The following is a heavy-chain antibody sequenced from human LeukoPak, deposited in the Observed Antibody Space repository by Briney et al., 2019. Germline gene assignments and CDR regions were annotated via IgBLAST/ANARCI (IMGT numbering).Heavy chain of an antibody. CDR1: GYSFISHW. V-gene: IGHV5-51*01. CDR3: ARSLYSSLGVWFDP. CDR2: IYPGDSDT. Sequence: GESLKISCKGSGYSFISHWIGWVRQMPGKGLEWMGIIYPGDSDTSYSPSFQGQVTISADKSISTAYLQWSSLKASDIAMYYCARSLYSSLGVWFDPWGQGTLVTVSS. D-gene: IGHD6-13*01. J-gene: IGHJ5*02.